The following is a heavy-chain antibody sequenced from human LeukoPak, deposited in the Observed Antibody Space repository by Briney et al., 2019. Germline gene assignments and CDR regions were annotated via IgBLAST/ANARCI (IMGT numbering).Heavy chain of an antibody. Sequence: GGSLRLSCAASGFTVSSNYMSWVRQAPGKGLEWVSVIYSGGTTFYADSVKGRFTISGDNFKDTLYLQMNSLRAEDTAVYYCARGGDGYKEGAFDIWGQGTMVTVSS. V-gene: IGHV3-53*01. CDR3: ARGGDGYKEGAFDI. J-gene: IGHJ3*02. CDR2: IYSGGTT. CDR1: GFTVSSNY. D-gene: IGHD5-24*01.